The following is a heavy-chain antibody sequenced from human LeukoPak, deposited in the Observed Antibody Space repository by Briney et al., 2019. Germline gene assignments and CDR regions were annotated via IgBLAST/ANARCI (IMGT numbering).Heavy chain of an antibody. CDR3: ATGPDYYNSSSYYPYY. Sequence: SETLSLTCAVSGGSVSSASYYWTWIRQPPGKGLEWIGYIYYTGSTNYNPSLKSRVTISADTSKNQFSLRLSSVTAADTAVYYCATGPDYYNSSSYYPYYWGQGTLVTVSS. CDR1: GGSVSSASYY. V-gene: IGHV4-61*01. J-gene: IGHJ4*02. D-gene: IGHD3-22*01. CDR2: IYYTGST.